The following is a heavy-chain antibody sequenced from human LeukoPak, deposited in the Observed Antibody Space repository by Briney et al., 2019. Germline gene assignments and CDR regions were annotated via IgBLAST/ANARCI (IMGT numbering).Heavy chain of an antibody. D-gene: IGHD3-16*02. CDR2: ISAYNGNT. CDR1: GYTFTSYG. V-gene: IGHV1-18*01. CDR3: ARVAYDYVWGSYRYTLLDY. J-gene: IGHJ4*02. Sequence: ASVKVSCKVSGYTFTSYGISWVRQAPGQGLEWMGWISAYNGNTNYAQKLQGRVTMTTDTSTSTAYMELRSLRSDDTAVYYCARVAYDYVWGSYRYTLLDYWGQGTLVTVSS.